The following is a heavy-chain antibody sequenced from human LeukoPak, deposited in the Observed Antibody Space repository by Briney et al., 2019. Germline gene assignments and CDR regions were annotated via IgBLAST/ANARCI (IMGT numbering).Heavy chain of an antibody. CDR3: ARRPINCIITNCYVDY. J-gene: IGHJ4*02. V-gene: IGHV1-2*02. Sequence: TPNIRHTSYPPEFQDRVTMTSDTSLSTAYMELSRLRSDDTAVYFCARRPINCIITNCYVDYWGQGTLVTVS. CDR2: TPNIRHT. D-gene: IGHD2-2*01.